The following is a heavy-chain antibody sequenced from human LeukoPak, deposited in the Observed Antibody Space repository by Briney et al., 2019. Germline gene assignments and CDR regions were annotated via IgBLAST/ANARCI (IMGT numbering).Heavy chain of an antibody. CDR2: IYSSGST. CDR1: GGSISSSSYY. Sequence: SATLSLTCTVSGGSISSSSYYWGWIRQPPGKGLEWIGSIYSSGSTYYNPSLKSRVTISVDTSKNQFSLNLNSVTAADTAVYYCARHVQSAAAGIRRFDFWGQGTLVNVPS. V-gene: IGHV4-39*01. J-gene: IGHJ4*02. CDR3: ARHVQSAAAGIRRFDF. D-gene: IGHD6-13*01.